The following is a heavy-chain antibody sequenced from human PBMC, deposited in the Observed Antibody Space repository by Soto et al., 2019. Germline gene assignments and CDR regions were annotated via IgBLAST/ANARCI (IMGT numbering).Heavy chain of an antibody. V-gene: IGHV5-51*01. CDR3: ARQPDYNILTGYLYYFDY. CDR1: GYKFRSYW. D-gene: IGHD3-9*01. J-gene: IGHJ4*02. CDR2: IYPGDSDA. Sequence: PGESLKISCEASGYKFRSYWIGWVRQMPGKGPEWMGFIYPGDSDARYSPSFQGQVTISADKSINTVCLQWSSLKASDTAMYYCARQPDYNILTGYLYYFDYWGQGTLVTVSS.